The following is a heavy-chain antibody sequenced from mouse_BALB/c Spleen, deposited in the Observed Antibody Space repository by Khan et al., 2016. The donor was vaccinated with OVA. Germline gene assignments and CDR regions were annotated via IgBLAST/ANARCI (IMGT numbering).Heavy chain of an antibody. V-gene: IGHV5-6*01. J-gene: IGHJ3*01. CDR2: VSTGGHYT. D-gene: IGHD1-1*01. Sequence: EVQLVESGGDVVKPGGSLKLSCAASGFTFSTYGMSWVRQTPDKRLEWVATVSTGGHYTYYPDTVKGRFTISRDNAKNTLYLQMSSLKSEATAMLYCAGLAYCYVREGFVYWGQGTLVTVSS. CDR3: AGLAYCYVREGFVY. CDR1: GFTFSTYG.